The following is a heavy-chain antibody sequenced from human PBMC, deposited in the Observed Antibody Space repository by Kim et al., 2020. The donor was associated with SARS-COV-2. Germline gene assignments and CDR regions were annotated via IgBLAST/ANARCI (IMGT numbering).Heavy chain of an antibody. D-gene: IGHD3-22*01. J-gene: IGHJ4*02. CDR3: AKDGNHITMIVVADTFFDY. V-gene: IGHV3-30*18. Sequence: GGSLRLSCAASGFTFSSYGMHWVRQAPGKGLEWVAVISYDGSNKYYADSVKGRFTISRDNSKNTLYLQMNSLRAEDTAVYYCAKDGNHITMIVVADTFFDYWGQGTLVTVSS. CDR1: GFTFSSYG. CDR2: ISYDGSNK.